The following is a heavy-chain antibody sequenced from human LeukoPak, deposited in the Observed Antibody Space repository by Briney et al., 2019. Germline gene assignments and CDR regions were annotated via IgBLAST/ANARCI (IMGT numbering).Heavy chain of an antibody. D-gene: IGHD1-26*01. Sequence: GGSLRLSCAASGFTFNTYWMTWVRQAPGKGLEWVANMKQDGSEKYYVDSVKGRFTISRDNAKNSLYLQMNSLRAEDTAVYYCVRDQRIVGATMIDYWGQGTLVTVSS. CDR2: MKQDGSEK. J-gene: IGHJ4*02. CDR3: VRDQRIVGATMIDY. CDR1: GFTFNTYW. V-gene: IGHV3-7*03.